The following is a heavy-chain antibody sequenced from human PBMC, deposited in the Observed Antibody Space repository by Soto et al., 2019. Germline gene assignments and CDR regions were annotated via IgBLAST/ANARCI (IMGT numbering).Heavy chain of an antibody. V-gene: IGHV4-59*01. Sequence: PSETLSLTCTVSGGSISSYYWSWIRQPPGKGLEWIGYIYYSGSTNYNPSLKSRVTISVDTSKNQFSLKLSSVTTADTAVYYCARTYNWNYGYYYGMDVWGQGTTVTV. D-gene: IGHD1-7*01. CDR1: GGSISSYY. CDR3: ARTYNWNYGYYYGMDV. CDR2: IYYSGST. J-gene: IGHJ6*02.